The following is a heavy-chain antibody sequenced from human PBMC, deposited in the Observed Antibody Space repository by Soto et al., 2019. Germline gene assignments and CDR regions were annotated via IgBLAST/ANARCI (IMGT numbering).Heavy chain of an antibody. CDR2: IYYSGST. D-gene: IGHD2-2*01. CDR3: ARGYQLLPNWFDP. Sequence: QLQLQESGPGLVKPSETLSLTCTVSGGSISSSSYYWGWIRQPPGKGLEWIGSIYYSGSTYYNPSLKSRVTISVDTSKNQFSLKLSSVTAADTAVYYCARGYQLLPNWFDPWGQGTLVTVSS. J-gene: IGHJ5*02. CDR1: GGSISSSSYY. V-gene: IGHV4-39*01.